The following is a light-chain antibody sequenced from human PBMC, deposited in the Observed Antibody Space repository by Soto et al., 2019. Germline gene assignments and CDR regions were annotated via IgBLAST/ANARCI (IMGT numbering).Light chain of an antibody. CDR1: QSISNW. V-gene: IGKV1-5*03. CDR2: WAS. J-gene: IGKJ1*01. CDR3: QQYNTYSGT. Sequence: DIQMTQSPSTLSASVGDRVTITCRAGQSISNWLAWYQQKPGKAPKLLLYWASTLQSGVPSRFSGSGSGTEFSLTITSLQPNDSATYYCQQYNTYSGTFGQVAKIEIK.